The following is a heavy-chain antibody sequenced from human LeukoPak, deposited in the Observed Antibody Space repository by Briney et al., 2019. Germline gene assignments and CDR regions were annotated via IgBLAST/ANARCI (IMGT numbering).Heavy chain of an antibody. CDR1: GYSISSGYY. V-gene: IGHV4-34*01. Sequence: SETLSLTCAVSGYSISSGYYWSWLRQPPGKGLEWVGQISHRRSTNYNPSLKSRVTISLDTSKNHFSLSLSSVNAADTAVYYCARGGVGPSTNWFDPWGQGTLVTVSS. J-gene: IGHJ5*02. D-gene: IGHD1-26*01. CDR3: ARGGVGPSTNWFDP. CDR2: ISHRRST.